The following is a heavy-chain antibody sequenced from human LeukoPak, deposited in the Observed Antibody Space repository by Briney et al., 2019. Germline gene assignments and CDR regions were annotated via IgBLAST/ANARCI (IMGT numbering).Heavy chain of an antibody. CDR2: IDSVRNT. CDR3: AKRLSASDWFEVDY. J-gene: IGHJ4*02. V-gene: IGHV3-23*01. Sequence: GGSLRLSCAASGFTFSTYAMTWVRQAPGKGLEWVSTIDSVRNTHYADSVKGRFTISRDNSKNTVHLQMNSLRAEDTAVYCCAKRLSASDWFEVDYWGQGTLVTVSS. CDR1: GFTFSTYA. D-gene: IGHD3-9*01.